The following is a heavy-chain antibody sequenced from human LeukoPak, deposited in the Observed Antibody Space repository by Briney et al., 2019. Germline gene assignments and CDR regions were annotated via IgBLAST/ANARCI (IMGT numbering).Heavy chain of an antibody. J-gene: IGHJ6*03. CDR3: AGLNLYMDV. CDR1: GYTFTSYY. CDR2: INPSGGST. D-gene: IGHD1-14*01. V-gene: IGHV1-46*01. Sequence: ASVKVSCKASGYTFTSYYMHWVRQAPGQGLEWMGIINPSGGSTSYAQKFQGRVTITADKSTSTAYMELSSLRSDDTAVYYCAGLNLYMDVWGKGTTVTVSS.